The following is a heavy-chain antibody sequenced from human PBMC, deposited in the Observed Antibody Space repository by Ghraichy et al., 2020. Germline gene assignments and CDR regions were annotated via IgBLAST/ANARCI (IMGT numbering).Heavy chain of an antibody. V-gene: IGHV3-7*01. Sequence: GGSLRLSCAASGFTFSSYWMSWVRQAPGKGLEWVANIKQDGSEKYYVDSVKGRFTISRDNAKNSLYLQMNSLRAEDTAVYYCARDRGTPWLHFDYWGQGTLVTVSS. CDR3: ARDRGTPWLHFDY. CDR1: GFTFSSYW. CDR2: IKQDGSEK. J-gene: IGHJ4*02. D-gene: IGHD3-10*01.